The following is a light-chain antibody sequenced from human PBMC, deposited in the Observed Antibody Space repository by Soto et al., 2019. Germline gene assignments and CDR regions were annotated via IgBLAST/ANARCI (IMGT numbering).Light chain of an antibody. Sequence: EIQMTQSPSTLSASVGDRVTITCRASQSISSWLAWYQQKPGKDPKLLIYKASSLESGVPSRFSGRGSGTEFTLTISSLQPDDFATYYCQHYKSYSRTFGQGTKVEIK. CDR1: QSISSW. CDR3: QHYKSYSRT. V-gene: IGKV1-5*03. J-gene: IGKJ1*01. CDR2: KAS.